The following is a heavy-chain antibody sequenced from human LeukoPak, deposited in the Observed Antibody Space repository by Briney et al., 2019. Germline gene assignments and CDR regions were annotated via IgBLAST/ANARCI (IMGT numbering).Heavy chain of an antibody. CDR3: AHSHSSSREDIVVVPAAIRDNWFDP. J-gene: IGHJ5*02. CDR1: GFSLSTSGVG. D-gene: IGHD2-2*01. V-gene: IGHV2-5*01. Sequence: SGPMLVKPTQTLTLTCTFSGFSLSTSGVGVGWIRQPPGKALEWLALIYWNDDKRYSPSLKSRLTITKDTSKNQVVLTMTNMDPVDTATYYCAHSHSSSREDIVVVPAAIRDNWFDPWGQGTLVTVSS. CDR2: IYWNDDK.